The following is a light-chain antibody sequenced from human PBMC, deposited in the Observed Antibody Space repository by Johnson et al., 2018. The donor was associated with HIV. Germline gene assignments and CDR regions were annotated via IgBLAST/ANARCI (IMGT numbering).Light chain of an antibody. V-gene: IGLV1-51*01. CDR3: GTWDSSLSAFYV. Sequence: QSVLTQPPSVSAAPGQKVTISCSGSSSNIGKNYVSWYQQLPGTAPKLLIYDNNKRPSRIPDGFSGSKSGTSATLGITGLQTGDEADYYCGTWDSSLSAFYVFGTGTKVTVL. CDR1: SSNIGKNY. J-gene: IGLJ1*01. CDR2: DNN.